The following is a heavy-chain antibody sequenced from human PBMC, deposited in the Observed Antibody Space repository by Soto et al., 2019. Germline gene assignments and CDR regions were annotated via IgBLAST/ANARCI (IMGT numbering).Heavy chain of an antibody. CDR3: ARGTGYRNSNHALFDI. Sequence: ASVKVSCKASGYTFTNYDINWVRQATGQGLEWMGWMNPNSGNTGYAQKFQGRVTMTRNTSISTAYMELSSLRSEDTAVYYCARGTGYRNSNHALFDIWGQGTMVTVSS. V-gene: IGHV1-8*01. CDR1: GYTFTNYD. CDR2: MNPNSGNT. J-gene: IGHJ3*02. D-gene: IGHD6-6*01.